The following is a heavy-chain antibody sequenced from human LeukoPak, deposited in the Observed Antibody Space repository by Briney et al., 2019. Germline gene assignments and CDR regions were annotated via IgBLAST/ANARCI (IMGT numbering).Heavy chain of an antibody. V-gene: IGHV3-23*01. J-gene: IGHJ4*02. CDR2: ISGSGGTT. CDR3: AKESPQFDY. CDR1: GFTFSSYA. Sequence: RGSLRLSCVASGFTFSSYAMSWVRQAPGKGLEWVSTISGSGGTTYYADSVKGRFTISRDNSKNTLYLQMNSLRVEDTAVYYCAKESPQFDYWGQGTLVTVSS.